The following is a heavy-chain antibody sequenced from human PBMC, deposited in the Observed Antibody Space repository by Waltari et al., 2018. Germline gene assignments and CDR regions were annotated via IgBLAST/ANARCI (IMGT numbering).Heavy chain of an antibody. V-gene: IGHV4-39*07. CDR1: GGSISSSSYY. CDR2: IYYSGST. CDR3: ARDPDYYDSSGYSVHFDY. D-gene: IGHD3-22*01. J-gene: IGHJ4*02. Sequence: QLQLQESGPGLVKPSETLSLTCTVPGGSISSSSYYWGWIRQHPGKGLEWIGSIYYSGSTYYNPSLKSRVTISVDTSKNQFSLKLSSVTAADTAVYYCARDPDYYDSSGYSVHFDYWGQGTLVTVSS.